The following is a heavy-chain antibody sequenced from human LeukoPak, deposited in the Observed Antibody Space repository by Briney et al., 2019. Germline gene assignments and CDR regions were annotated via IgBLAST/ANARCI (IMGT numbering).Heavy chain of an antibody. V-gene: IGHV3-7*01. Sequence: GGSLRLSFAAPGFIFSNYWRTWGRRARGKGVGWGANIKPDGSDKYYVDSVKGRFTISRDDAKKSLYLQMNSLRAEDTAVYYCARRAWALDYWGQGTLVTVSS. CDR3: ARRAWALDY. D-gene: IGHD3-16*01. J-gene: IGHJ4*02. CDR2: IKPDGSDK. CDR1: GFIFSNYW.